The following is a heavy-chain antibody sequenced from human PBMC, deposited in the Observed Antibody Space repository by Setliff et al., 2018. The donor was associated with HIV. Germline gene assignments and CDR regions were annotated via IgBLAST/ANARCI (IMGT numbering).Heavy chain of an antibody. CDR1: GGSISSYY. CDR3: ARRIYGNNPCCDY. J-gene: IGHJ4*02. V-gene: IGHV4-59*08. CDR2: IYYTGIT. Sequence: SETLSLTCTVSGGSISSYYWSWIRQSPGKGLEWIGYIYYTGITYYNPSLKSRVTISVDTSQNQFSLKLSSVTAADTAIYYCARRIYGNNPCCDYWSQETLVTVSS. D-gene: IGHD4-17*01.